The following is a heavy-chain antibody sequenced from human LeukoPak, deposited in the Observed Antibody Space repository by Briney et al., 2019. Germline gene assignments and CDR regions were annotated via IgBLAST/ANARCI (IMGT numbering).Heavy chain of an antibody. V-gene: IGHV3-30*02. J-gene: IGHJ4*02. CDR3: AKVPHSWGLFDS. CDR2: IRDDGSTR. Sequence: GGSLRLSCAASGFTFSRYGLHWVRQAPGKGLEWVAFIRDDGSTRYYTDSVKGRFTVSRDNPKNTLYLQMDSLRTEDTAVYYCAKVPHSWGLFDSWGQGTLVTVSS. CDR1: GFTFSRYG. D-gene: IGHD3-16*01.